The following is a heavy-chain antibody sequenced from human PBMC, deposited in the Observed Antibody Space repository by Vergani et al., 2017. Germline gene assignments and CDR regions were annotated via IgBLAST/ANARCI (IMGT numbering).Heavy chain of an antibody. CDR2: VSFRGDT. CDR3: ARSRIYYGAGSPDY. CDR1: GASVNSYN. J-gene: IGHJ4*02. V-gene: IGHV4-59*02. Sequence: QVKLQESGPGLVKPSETLSLTCTVSGASVNSYNWSWIRQPPGKGLEWMGYVSFRGDTLYDPSVKGRMTISLNTSSNQFSLYLTSVTAAATAVYYCARSRIYYGAGSPDYWGQGTLVTVSS. D-gene: IGHD3-10*01.